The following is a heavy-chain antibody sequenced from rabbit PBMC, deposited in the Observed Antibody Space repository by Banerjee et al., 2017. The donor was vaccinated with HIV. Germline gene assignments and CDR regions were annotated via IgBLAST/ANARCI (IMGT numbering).Heavy chain of an antibody. J-gene: IGHJ6*01. CDR3: ASSVGYNYAAFGL. CDR2: IDPVFGST. D-gene: IGHD7-1*01. Sequence: QEQLEESGGDLVKPEGSLTLTCTASGFSFSSYGVSWVRQAPGKGLEWIGYIDPVFGSTYYASWVNGRFTISSHNAQNTLYLQLNSLTAADTATYFCASSVGYNYAAFGLWGPGTLVTVS. CDR1: GFSFSSYG. V-gene: IGHV1S47*01.